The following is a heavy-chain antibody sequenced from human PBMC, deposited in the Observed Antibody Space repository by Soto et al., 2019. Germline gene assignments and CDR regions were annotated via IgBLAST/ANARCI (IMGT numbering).Heavy chain of an antibody. CDR2: ITGNGNT. V-gene: IGHV4-4*07. D-gene: IGHD1-7*01. CDR3: ARESGENWTYEAH. J-gene: IGHJ1*01. Sequence: QVQQLESGPGLVKPWDTLSLTCTVSGAYISDFSWSWIRQPAGKGLEWIGRITGNGNTQYNPSFRSRVTMSMDTSRNQFSLNLQSATAADTALYYCARESGENWTYEAHWGQGTLVTVSS. CDR1: GAYISDFS.